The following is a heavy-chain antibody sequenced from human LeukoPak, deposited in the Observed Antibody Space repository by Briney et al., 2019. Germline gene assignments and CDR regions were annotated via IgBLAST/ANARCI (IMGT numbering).Heavy chain of an antibody. D-gene: IGHD3-10*01. CDR3: ARDDAVDYGSGRYYLFDY. Sequence: PGGSLRLSCAASGFTFSSYWMSWVRQAPGKGLEWVANIKQDGSEKYYVDSVKGRFTISRDNAKNSLYLQMNSLRAEDTAVYYCARDDAVDYGSGRYYLFDYWGQGTLVTVSS. CDR2: IKQDGSEK. V-gene: IGHV3-7*01. CDR1: GFTFSSYW. J-gene: IGHJ4*02.